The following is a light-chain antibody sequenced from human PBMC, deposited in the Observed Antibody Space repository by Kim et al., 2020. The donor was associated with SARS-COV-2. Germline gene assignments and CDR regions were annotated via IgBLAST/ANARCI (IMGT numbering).Light chain of an antibody. J-gene: IGKJ2*03. CDR2: GAS. CDR1: QSVSSSY. CDR3: QQYGGSPLYS. V-gene: IGKV3-20*01. Sequence: SPGERATPSCRASQSVSSSYLAWYQQKPGQAPRLLIYGASSRATGIPDRFSGSGSGSDFTLTISRLEPEDFAVYYCQQYGGSPLYSFGEGTKLEI.